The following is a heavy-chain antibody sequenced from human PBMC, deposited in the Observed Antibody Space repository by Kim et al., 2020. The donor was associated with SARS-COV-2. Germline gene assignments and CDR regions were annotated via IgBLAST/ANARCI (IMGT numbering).Heavy chain of an antibody. J-gene: IGHJ4*02. CDR3: AREISGWYYFDL. CDR2: VYSGGST. V-gene: IGHV3-53*01. D-gene: IGHD6-19*01. CDR1: GFTLSSTY. Sequence: GGSLRLSCAASGFTLSSTYMRWVRQAPGEGLEWVSVVYSGGSTYYADSVKGRFTISRDNSKNTLYLQMNSLRADDTAVYYCAREISGWYYFDLWGPGTLGTVSS.